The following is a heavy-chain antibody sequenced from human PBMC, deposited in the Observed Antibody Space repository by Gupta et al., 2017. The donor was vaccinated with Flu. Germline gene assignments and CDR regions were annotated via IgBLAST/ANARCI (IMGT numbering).Heavy chain of an antibody. CDR1: GFTFSSYG. CDR2: IWYDGSNK. V-gene: IGHV3-33*01. Sequence: QVQLVESGGGVVQPGRSLRLSCAGSGFTFSSYGMQWVRQAPGKGLEWVAIIWYDGSNKYYADSVKGRFTISRDNSKNTLYLQMDSLRAEDTAVYYCATVHSNTAPFDYWGQGTTVAVSS. J-gene: IGHJ4*02. CDR3: ATVHSNTAPFDY. D-gene: IGHD5-18*01.